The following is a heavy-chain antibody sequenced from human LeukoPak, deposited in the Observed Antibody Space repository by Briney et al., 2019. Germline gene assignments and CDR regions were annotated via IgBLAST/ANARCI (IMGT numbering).Heavy chain of an antibody. Sequence: ASVKVSCKASGYTFTNYGITWVRQAPGQGLEWMGWITGYNDNTEYAQNLQGRVTMTADTSSNTTSMELRGLRSDDTAVYYCARGGVNSAYVDYWGQGTLVSVSS. CDR2: ITGYNDNT. J-gene: IGHJ4*02. CDR3: ARGGVNSAYVDY. CDR1: GYTFTNYG. D-gene: IGHD3-22*01. V-gene: IGHV1-18*04.